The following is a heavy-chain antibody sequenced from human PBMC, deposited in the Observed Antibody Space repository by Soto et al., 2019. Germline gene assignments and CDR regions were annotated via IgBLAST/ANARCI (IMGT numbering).Heavy chain of an antibody. CDR2: ICHSGGT. CDR1: GGSISRSNW. V-gene: IGHV4-4*02. Sequence: QVQLQESGPGLVKPSGTLSLTCAVSGGSISRSNWWSWVRQHPGKGLEWIGEICHSGGTNYNPSLKSRVTISVDKSKNQFSLKLSSVTAADTAVYYFARARYSSVGWFDPWGQGTLVTVSS. CDR3: ARARYSSVGWFDP. J-gene: IGHJ5*02. D-gene: IGHD6-25*01.